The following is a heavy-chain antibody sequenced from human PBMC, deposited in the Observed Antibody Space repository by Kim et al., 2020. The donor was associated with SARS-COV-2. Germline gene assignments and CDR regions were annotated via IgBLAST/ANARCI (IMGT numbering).Heavy chain of an antibody. CDR1: GFTFSSYS. Sequence: GGSLRLSCAASGFTFSSYSMNWVRQAPGKGLEWVSSISSSSSYIYYADSVKGRFTISRDNAKNSLYLQMNSLRAEDTAVYYCARGGGYSSSWFDYWGQGTLVTVSS. CDR3: ARGGGYSSSWFDY. V-gene: IGHV3-21*01. CDR2: ISSSSSYI. J-gene: IGHJ4*02. D-gene: IGHD6-13*01.